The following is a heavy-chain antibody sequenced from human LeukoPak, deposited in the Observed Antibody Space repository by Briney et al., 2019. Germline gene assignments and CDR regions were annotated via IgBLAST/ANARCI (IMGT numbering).Heavy chain of an antibody. V-gene: IGHV3-13*01. Sequence: GGSLRLSCAASGFSFSSSDMHWIRHATVKGLEWVSSIGATGDTYYSGSVKGRFTISRENAKNSFYLQMNILRVGDTAMYYCASGISGGLDIWGRGTLVTVSS. D-gene: IGHD6-25*01. CDR1: GFSFSSSD. J-gene: IGHJ2*01. CDR3: ASGISGGLDI. CDR2: IGATGDT.